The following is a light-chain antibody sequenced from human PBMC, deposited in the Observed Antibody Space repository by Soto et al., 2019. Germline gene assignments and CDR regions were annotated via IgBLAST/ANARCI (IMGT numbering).Light chain of an antibody. Sequence: EIVMTQSPATLSVSPGERATLSCRASESVSGNLAWYQQKPGQAPRLLIYDTASRATAIPARFSGSGSGTEFTLTISSLQSEDFAVYYCQQYSKWPTVGQGTRLEIK. CDR3: QQYSKWPT. CDR2: DTA. V-gene: IGKV3-15*01. CDR1: ESVSGN. J-gene: IGKJ5*01.